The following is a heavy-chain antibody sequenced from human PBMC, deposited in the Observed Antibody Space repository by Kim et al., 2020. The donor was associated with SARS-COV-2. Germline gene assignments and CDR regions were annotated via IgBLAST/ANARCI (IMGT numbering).Heavy chain of an antibody. J-gene: IGHJ6*02. CDR1: GFSFGDYG. CDR2: IGGKSDNI. Sequence: GGSLRLSCVGSGFSFGDYGIHWVRQGPGKGLQWVSGIGGKSDNIGYADSVKGRFTISRDNAKNSVYLQMNSLRPEDTALYYCTRGRGGFNVWGQGTTVTV. D-gene: IGHD3-16*01. CDR3: TRGRGGFNV. V-gene: IGHV3-9*01.